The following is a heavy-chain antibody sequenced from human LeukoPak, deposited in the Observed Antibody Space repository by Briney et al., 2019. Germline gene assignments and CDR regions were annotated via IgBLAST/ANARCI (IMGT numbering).Heavy chain of an antibody. V-gene: IGHV4-34*01. Sequence: PSETLSLTCAVSGTSFSSYYWSWIRQPPGKGLEWIGEVNHSGYTNHNPSLKSPVTISVDTSKNQFSLRLRSVTAADTAVYFCARMTTGHDFWGQGTLVTVSS. J-gene: IGHJ4*02. D-gene: IGHD4-17*01. CDR2: VNHSGYT. CDR3: ARMTTGHDF. CDR1: GTSFSSYY.